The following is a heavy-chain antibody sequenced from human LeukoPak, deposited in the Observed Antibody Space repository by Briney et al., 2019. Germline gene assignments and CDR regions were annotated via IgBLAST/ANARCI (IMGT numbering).Heavy chain of an antibody. Sequence: ASVKVSCKASGYTLTGYYMHWVRQAPGQGLEWMGWINPNSGGTNYAQKFQGRVTMTRGTSISTAYMELSRLRSDDTAVYYCARGDSSGYYNWFDPWGQGTLVTVSS. CDR1: GYTLTGYY. CDR3: ARGDSSGYYNWFDP. V-gene: IGHV1-2*02. J-gene: IGHJ5*02. CDR2: INPNSGGT. D-gene: IGHD3-22*01.